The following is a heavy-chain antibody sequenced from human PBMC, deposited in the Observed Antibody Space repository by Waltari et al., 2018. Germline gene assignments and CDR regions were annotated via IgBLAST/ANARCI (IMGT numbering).Heavy chain of an antibody. V-gene: IGHV4-34*01. CDR3: ACRENYYDSSGYYRYNWFDP. CDR1: GGSFSGYY. Sequence: QVQLQQWGAGLLKPSETLSLTCAVYGGSFSGYYWSWLRQPPGKGLEWIGEINHSGSTNYNSSLKGRVTISVDTSKNQFSLKLSSVTAADTAVYYCACRENYYDSSGYYRYNWFDPWGQGTLVTVSS. D-gene: IGHD3-22*01. CDR2: INHSGST. J-gene: IGHJ5*02.